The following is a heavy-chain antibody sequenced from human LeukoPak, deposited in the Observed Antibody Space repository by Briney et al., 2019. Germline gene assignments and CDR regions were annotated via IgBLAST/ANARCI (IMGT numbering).Heavy chain of an antibody. J-gene: IGHJ2*01. CDR2: IRGSSTMR. D-gene: IGHD1-26*01. CDR3: ARGPTGSYDGYFDL. Sequence: LSGGSLRLSCAASGFPFSSYSMNWVRQAPGKGLEWVSYIRGSSTMRYYADSVKGRFTISRDNAVNSLYLQMNSLRDDDTAVYYCARGPTGSYDGYFDLWGRGTLVTVSS. CDR1: GFPFSSYS. V-gene: IGHV3-48*02.